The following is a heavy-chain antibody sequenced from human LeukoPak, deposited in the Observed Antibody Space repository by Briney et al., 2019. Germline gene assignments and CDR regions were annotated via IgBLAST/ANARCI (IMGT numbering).Heavy chain of an antibody. D-gene: IGHD3-22*01. Sequence: ASVKVSCKASGYTFTSYGISWVRQAPGQGLEWMGWISAYNGNTNYAQKLQGRVTMTTDTSTSTAYMELRSLGSDDTAVYYCARVLYVSSGYWFDYWGQGTLVTVSS. CDR2: ISAYNGNT. V-gene: IGHV1-18*01. CDR1: GYTFTSYG. J-gene: IGHJ4*02. CDR3: ARVLYVSSGYWFDY.